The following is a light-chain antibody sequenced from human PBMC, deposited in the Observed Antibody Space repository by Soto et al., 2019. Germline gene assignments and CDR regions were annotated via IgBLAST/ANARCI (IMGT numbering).Light chain of an antibody. CDR3: QQRHMWPIT. CDR1: QSVGNY. J-gene: IGKJ5*01. V-gene: IGKV3D-20*01. Sequence: IVLTQSPATLSLSPGERATLSCGASQSVGNYIAWYQQKPGLAPRLVIFGASGRATGIPDRFSGSGSGTDFTLTISRLEPEDSAVYYCQQRHMWPITFGQGTRLEIK. CDR2: GAS.